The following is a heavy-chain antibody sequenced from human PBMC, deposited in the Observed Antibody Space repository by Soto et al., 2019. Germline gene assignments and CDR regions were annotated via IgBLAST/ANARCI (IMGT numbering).Heavy chain of an antibody. CDR2: ISGKSRSI. Sequence: GGSLRLSCAGSGFNFGDFSINWVRQGPGKGLEWVSYISGKSRSIYYAESVKGRFTISRDNARNTLSLQMNSLTDEDTAVYYCAKVGNSGWTMSDWGQGTLVTVSS. CDR3: AKVGNSGWTMSD. V-gene: IGHV3-48*02. CDR1: GFNFGDFS. D-gene: IGHD6-19*01. J-gene: IGHJ4*02.